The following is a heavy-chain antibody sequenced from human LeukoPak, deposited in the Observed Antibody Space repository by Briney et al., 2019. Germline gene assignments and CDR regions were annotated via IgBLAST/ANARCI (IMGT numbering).Heavy chain of an antibody. D-gene: IGHD6-25*01. CDR3: AKEALIAPVDY. CDR1: GFTFGNSA. Sequence: GGSLRLSCTASGFTFGNSAMSWVRLAPGKGLEWVANIKEDGTETYYVDSVKGRFTISRDNAKNSLYLQMNSPRAEDTAVYYCAKEALIAPVDYWGQGTLVTVSS. V-gene: IGHV3-7*03. CDR2: IKEDGTET. J-gene: IGHJ4*02.